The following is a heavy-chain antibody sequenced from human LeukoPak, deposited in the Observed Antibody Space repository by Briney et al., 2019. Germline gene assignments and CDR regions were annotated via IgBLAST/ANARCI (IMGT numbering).Heavy chain of an antibody. J-gene: IGHJ4*02. V-gene: IGHV3-30*02. CDR1: GFTFSSYG. Sequence: PGGSLRLSCAASGFTFSSYGMHWVRQAPGKGLEWVAFIRYDGSNKYYADSVKGRFTISRDNSKNTLYLQMNSLRAEDTAVYYCAKDRIRNIVVVPAEMGDYWGQGTLVTVSS. D-gene: IGHD2-2*01. CDR2: IRYDGSNK. CDR3: AKDRIRNIVVVPAEMGDY.